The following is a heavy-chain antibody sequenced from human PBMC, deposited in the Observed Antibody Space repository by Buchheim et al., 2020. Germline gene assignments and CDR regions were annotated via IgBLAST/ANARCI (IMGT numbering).Heavy chain of an antibody. V-gene: IGHV3-23*04. Sequence: EVQLVDSGGGLVQPGESLRLSCAASGFSFSGYAMSWVRQAPGKGLEWVSSISGSGATTFKADSVQGRFTISRDNSENMLYLQMNSLRADDTAVYFCAKGSRGYTNYYFDYWGQGTL. CDR2: ISGSGATT. CDR1: GFSFSGYA. D-gene: IGHD4-11*01. CDR3: AKGSRGYTNYYFDY. J-gene: IGHJ4*02.